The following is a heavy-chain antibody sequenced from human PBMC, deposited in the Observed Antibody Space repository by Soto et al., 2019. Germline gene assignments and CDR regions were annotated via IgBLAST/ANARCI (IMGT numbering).Heavy chain of an antibody. J-gene: IGHJ3*02. CDR3: ARDRTGTTGGNAFDI. Sequence: PWGSLRLSCAASGFTFISYEMNCVRQAAGKGLEWVSYISSSGSTIYYADSVKGRFTISRDNAKNSLYLQMNSLRAEDTAVYYCARDRTGTTGGNAFDIWGQGTMVTVSS. CDR2: ISSSGSTI. CDR1: GFTFISYE. D-gene: IGHD1-7*01. V-gene: IGHV3-48*03.